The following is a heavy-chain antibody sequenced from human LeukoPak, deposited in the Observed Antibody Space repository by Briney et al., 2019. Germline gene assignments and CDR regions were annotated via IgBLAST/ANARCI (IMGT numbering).Heavy chain of an antibody. Sequence: GGSPRLSCATSGFTFSSYEMNWVRQAPGKGLEWVSYISSSGRTIYYADSVQGRFTISRDNAKNSLYLQMNSLRAEDTAVYYCARGGDYLDYWGQGTLVTVSS. J-gene: IGHJ4*02. CDR3: ARGGDYLDY. D-gene: IGHD2-15*01. CDR2: ISSSGRTI. CDR1: GFTFSSYE. V-gene: IGHV3-48*03.